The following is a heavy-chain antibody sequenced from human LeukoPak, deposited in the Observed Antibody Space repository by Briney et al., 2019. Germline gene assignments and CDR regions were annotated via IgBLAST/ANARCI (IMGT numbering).Heavy chain of an antibody. CDR1: GFTFSSYE. J-gene: IGHJ6*04. CDR2: ISSSGSTI. V-gene: IGHV3-48*03. D-gene: IGHD2-2*01. CDR3: ARDSVIGDIVVVPAAPRYYYYGMDV. Sequence: GGSLGLSCAASGFTFSSYEMNWVRQAPGKGLEWVSYISSSGSTIYYADSVKGRFTISRDNAKNSLYLQMNSLRAEDTAVYYCARDSVIGDIVVVPAAPRYYYYGMDVWGKGTTVTVSS.